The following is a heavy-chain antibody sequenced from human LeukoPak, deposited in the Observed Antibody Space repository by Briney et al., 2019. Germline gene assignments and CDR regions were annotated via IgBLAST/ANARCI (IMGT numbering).Heavy chain of an antibody. Sequence: SETLSLTCTVSGSSISSHLYYWDWIRQPPGKGLEWIGSTYYSGSTYYSPSLKSRVTISVDTSKNQFSLKLRSVTAADTAVYHCARHWAYCSGGTCYSFDDWGQGTLVTVSS. D-gene: IGHD2-15*01. CDR3: ARHWAYCSGGTCYSFDD. CDR2: TYYSGST. CDR1: GSSISSHLYY. J-gene: IGHJ4*02. V-gene: IGHV4-39*01.